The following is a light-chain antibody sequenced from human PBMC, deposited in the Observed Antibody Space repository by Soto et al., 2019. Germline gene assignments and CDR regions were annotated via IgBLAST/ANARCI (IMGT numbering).Light chain of an antibody. CDR2: EVT. CDR1: SSDDGGYNY. V-gene: IGLV2-8*01. J-gene: IGLJ3*02. CDR3: SSYAASNNFYFV. Sequence: QSALTQLPSASGSPGQSVTISCTGTSSDDGGYNYVSWYQQYPGRAPKLMIYEVTKRPSGVPDRFSGSKSGNTASLTVSGLQAEDEADYYCSSYAASNNFYFVFGGGTQLTVL.